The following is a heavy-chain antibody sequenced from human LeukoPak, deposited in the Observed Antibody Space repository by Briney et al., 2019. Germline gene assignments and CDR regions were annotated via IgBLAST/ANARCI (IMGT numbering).Heavy chain of an antibody. CDR3: ARVLLWFGRSENAFDI. CDR2: IIPIFGTA. CDR1: GGTFSSYA. J-gene: IGHJ3*02. Sequence: GASVKVSCKASGGTFSSYAISWVRQAPGQGLEWMGGIIPIFGTANYAQKFQGRVTITADKSTSTAYMELSSLRSEDTAVYYCARVLLWFGRSENAFDIWGQGTMVTVSS. D-gene: IGHD3-10*01. V-gene: IGHV1-69*06.